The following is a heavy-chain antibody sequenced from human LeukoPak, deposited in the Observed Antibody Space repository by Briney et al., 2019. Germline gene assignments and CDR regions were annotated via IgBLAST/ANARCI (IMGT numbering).Heavy chain of an antibody. CDR3: ARVRYCTNGVCYTNFDY. Sequence: GGSLRLSCAASGFTFSSYWVHWVRQAPGKGLVWVSRINSDGSSTSYADSVKGRFTISRDNAKNTLYLQMNSLRAEDTAVYYCARVRYCTNGVCYTNFDYWGQGTLVTVSS. CDR2: INSDGSST. J-gene: IGHJ4*02. D-gene: IGHD2-8*01. CDR1: GFTFSSYW. V-gene: IGHV3-74*01.